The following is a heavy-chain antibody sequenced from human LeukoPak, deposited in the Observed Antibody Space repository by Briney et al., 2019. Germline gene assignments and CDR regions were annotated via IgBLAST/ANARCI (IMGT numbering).Heavy chain of an antibody. CDR1: GYTLTEVS. V-gene: IGHV1-24*01. CDR3: AIDPSVKDGHDISFDF. D-gene: IGHD5-12*01. CDR2: FDPENDET. J-gene: IGHJ4*02. Sequence: ASVKVSCKVSGYTLTEVSMHWVRQTPGKGLEWLVGFDPENDETIYAQNFQGRLTMTEETSTDTAYMELSSLRSDDTGIYYCAIDPSVKDGHDISFDFWGQGTLLTVSS.